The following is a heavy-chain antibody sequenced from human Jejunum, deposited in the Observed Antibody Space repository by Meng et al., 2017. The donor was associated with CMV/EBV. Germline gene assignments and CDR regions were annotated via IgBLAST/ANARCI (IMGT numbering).Heavy chain of an antibody. V-gene: IGHV7-4-1*02. Sequence: SCKASGYNFTSNNIIWVRLAPGRGPEWMGWINTNTGNPTYAQGFTGRFVFSLDTSVSTTYLQISSLKAEDTAVYYCARDGLSGRYFDYWGQGTLVTVSS. D-gene: IGHD1-26*01. J-gene: IGHJ4*02. CDR2: INTNTGNP. CDR3: ARDGLSGRYFDY. CDR1: GYNFTSNN.